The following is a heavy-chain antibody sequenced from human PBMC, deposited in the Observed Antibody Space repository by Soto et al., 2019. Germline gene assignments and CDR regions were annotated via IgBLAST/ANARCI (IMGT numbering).Heavy chain of an antibody. J-gene: IGHJ6*02. D-gene: IGHD2-15*01. CDR1: GGSMSSHY. CDR2: IYSTGTT. CDR3: ARGGGYCTFGSCYPYGMDV. Sequence: QVQLQESGPGLVKPSETLSLTCTVSGGSMSSHYWSWIRQSPGKGLEWIAYIYSTGTTSYNPSLKSRVAISVDPSKNQFSRKLSSVTAADTAVYYCARGGGYCTFGSCYPYGMDVWGQGTTVTVSS. V-gene: IGHV4-59*08.